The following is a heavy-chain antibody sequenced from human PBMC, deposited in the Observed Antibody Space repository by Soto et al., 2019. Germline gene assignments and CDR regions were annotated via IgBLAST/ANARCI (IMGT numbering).Heavy chain of an antibody. CDR2: IHHRGSI. CDR3: ARDGSMVSPYYFDY. J-gene: IGHJ4*02. Sequence: QVQLQESGPGLVKPSGTLSLTCDVSGASISSSNWWTWVRQPPGKGLEWIGEIHHRGSINYNPSLKSRVAISVDKAKNQFSRKLASVTAADTAVYYCARDGSMVSPYYFDYWGQGTLVTVSS. D-gene: IGHD2-8*01. V-gene: IGHV4-4*02. CDR1: GASISSSNW.